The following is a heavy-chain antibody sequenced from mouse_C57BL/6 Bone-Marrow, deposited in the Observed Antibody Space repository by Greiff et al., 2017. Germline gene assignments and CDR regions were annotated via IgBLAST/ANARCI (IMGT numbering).Heavy chain of an antibody. Sequence: EVQVVESGGGLVQPKGSLKLSCAASGFSFNTYAMNWVRQAPGKGLEWVARIRSKSNNYATYYADSVKDRFTIARDDSESMLYLQMNNLKTEDTAMYYCGRQVLWFAYWGQGTLVTVSA. V-gene: IGHV10-1*01. CDR3: GRQVLWFAY. D-gene: IGHD1-1*01. CDR2: IRSKSNNYAT. J-gene: IGHJ3*01. CDR1: GFSFNTYA.